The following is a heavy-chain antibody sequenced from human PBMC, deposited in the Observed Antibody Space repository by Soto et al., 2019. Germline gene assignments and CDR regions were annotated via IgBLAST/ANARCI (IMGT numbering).Heavy chain of an antibody. J-gene: IGHJ4*02. CDR2: INHSGST. D-gene: IGHD3-10*01. Sequence: SETLSLTCAVYGGSFSGYYWSWIRQPPGKGLEWIGEINHSGSTNYNPSLKSRVTISVDTSKNQFSLKLSSVTAADTAVYYCARGEDYGSGSYQSLYYFDYWGQGTLVTVSS. CDR3: ARGEDYGSGSYQSLYYFDY. V-gene: IGHV4-34*01. CDR1: GGSFSGYY.